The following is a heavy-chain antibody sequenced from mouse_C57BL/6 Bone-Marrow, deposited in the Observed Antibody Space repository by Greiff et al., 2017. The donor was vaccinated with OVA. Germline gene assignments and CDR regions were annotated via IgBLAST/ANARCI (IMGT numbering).Heavy chain of an antibody. CDR3: ARIGPYDGYFFYFDY. V-gene: IGHV8-8*01. CDR2: IWWDDDK. CDR1: GFSLSTFGMG. J-gene: IGHJ2*01. Sequence: QVQLKESGPGILQPSQTLSLTCSFSGFSLSTFGMGVGRIRQPSGKGLEWLAHIWWDDDKYYNPALKSRRTISKATSKNQVFLKIANVDTADTATYYCARIGPYDGYFFYFDYWGQGTTLTVSS. D-gene: IGHD2-3*01.